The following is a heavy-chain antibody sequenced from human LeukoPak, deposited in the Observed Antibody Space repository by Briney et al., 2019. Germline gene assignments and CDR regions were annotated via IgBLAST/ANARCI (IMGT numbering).Heavy chain of an antibody. CDR3: ARGGRFCAADSCYPNWFAP. CDR2: IYYSGSV. V-gene: IGHV4-30-4*01. Sequence: SETLSLTCSVSGGSISSGDYYWSWIRHSPEKGLEWIGFIYYSGSVFYNPSLKSRLAISVDSSVNQFSLTLTSVTAADTAVYYCARGGRFCAADSCYPNWFAPWGQGTLVTVSS. D-gene: IGHD2-15*01. J-gene: IGHJ5*02. CDR1: GGSISSGDYY.